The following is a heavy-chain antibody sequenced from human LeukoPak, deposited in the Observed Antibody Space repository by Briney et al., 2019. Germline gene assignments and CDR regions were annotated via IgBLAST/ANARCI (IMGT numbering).Heavy chain of an antibody. Sequence: GGSLRLSCAASGFTFSSHWVSWVRQAPGKRLQWVANINQDGGEKHYVDSVRGRFTISRDNTKNSLYLQMSSLRVEDSAVYYCASNWDYVRGYGMDVWGQGTTVTVSS. CDR3: ASNWDYVRGYGMDV. V-gene: IGHV3-7*01. CDR2: INQDGGEK. CDR1: GFTFSSHW. D-gene: IGHD1-7*01. J-gene: IGHJ6*02.